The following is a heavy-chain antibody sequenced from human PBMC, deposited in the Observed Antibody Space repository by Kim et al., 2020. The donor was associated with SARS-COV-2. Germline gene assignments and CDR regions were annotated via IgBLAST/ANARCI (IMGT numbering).Heavy chain of an antibody. V-gene: IGHV4-4*02. Sequence: NCNPSLKSRVTISVDKSKNQFSLKLSAVTAADTAVYYCARERSDELSGDIWGQGTMVTVSS. J-gene: IGHJ3*02. CDR3: ARERSDELSGDI. D-gene: IGHD1-26*01.